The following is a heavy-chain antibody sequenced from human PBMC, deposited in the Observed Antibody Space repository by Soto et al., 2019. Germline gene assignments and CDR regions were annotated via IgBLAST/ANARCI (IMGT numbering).Heavy chain of an antibody. CDR3: ARDRTDSGYYTNWLDP. CDR2: IIPIFGTT. CDR1: GVTFGSDA. Sequence: SVKVSCKASGVTFGSDAITWVRQAPGQGLEWVGRIIPIFGTTNYAQNLQGRVTISADKSTLTSYMELHSLTSDDTALYYCARDRTDSGYYTNWLDPWGQGTQVTVS. V-gene: IGHV1-69*06. D-gene: IGHD3-22*01. J-gene: IGHJ5*02.